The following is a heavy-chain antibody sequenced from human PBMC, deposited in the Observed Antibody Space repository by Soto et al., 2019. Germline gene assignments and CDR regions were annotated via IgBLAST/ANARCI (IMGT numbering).Heavy chain of an antibody. CDR1: GFTFTNYA. Sequence: EVQLLESGGGLIQPGGSLRLSCAASGFTFTNYAMNWVRQAPGKGLEWVSTISGSGGSIFLADSVKGRFTISRDNSRNTIYLQMNSLRAEDTAVYHCAKGSHSWNAMSFDYWGQGALVTVSS. CDR3: AKGSHSWNAMSFDY. V-gene: IGHV3-23*01. J-gene: IGHJ4*02. D-gene: IGHD1-1*01. CDR2: ISGSGGSI.